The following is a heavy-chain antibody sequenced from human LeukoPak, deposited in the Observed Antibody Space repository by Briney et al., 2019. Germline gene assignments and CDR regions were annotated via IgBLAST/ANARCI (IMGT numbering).Heavy chain of an antibody. CDR3: AKYCSGIWVTDY. CDR2: IFRSGSTT. D-gene: IGHD6-19*01. Sequence: GGSLRLSCAASGFTFSSYAMSWVRQAPGWGLEWVSAIFRSGSTTYYADSVKGRFTISRDNSKNTLYLQMNSLRVEDTAVYYCAKYCSGIWVTDYWGQGTLVTVSS. J-gene: IGHJ4*02. CDR1: GFTFSSYA. V-gene: IGHV3-23*05.